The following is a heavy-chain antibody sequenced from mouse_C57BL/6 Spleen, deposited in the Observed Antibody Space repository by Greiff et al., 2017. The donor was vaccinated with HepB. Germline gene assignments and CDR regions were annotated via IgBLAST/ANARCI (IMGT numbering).Heavy chain of an antibody. CDR3: ARDLPWYFDV. CDR1: GYSITSGYY. CDR2: ISYDGSN. V-gene: IGHV3-6*01. J-gene: IGHJ1*03. Sequence: VQLKESGPGLVKPSQSLSLTCSVTGYSITSGYYWNWIRQFPGNKLEWMGYISYDGSNNYNPSLKNRISITRDTSKNQFFLKLNSVTTEDTATYYCARDLPWYFDVWGTGTTVTVSS.